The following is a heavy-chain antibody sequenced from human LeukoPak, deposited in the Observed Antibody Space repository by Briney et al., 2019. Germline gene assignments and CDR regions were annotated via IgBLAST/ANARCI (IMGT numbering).Heavy chain of an antibody. CDR3: AREGPYGDYSDY. V-gene: IGHV1-18*01. D-gene: IGHD4-17*01. Sequence: ASVKVSCKASGYTFTSYVINWVRQAPGQGLEWMGWISTYNGNTNDAQELQGRVTMTTNTSTTTAYMELRSLRSDDTAMYYCAREGPYGDYSDYWGQGTLVTVSS. CDR2: ISTYNGNT. J-gene: IGHJ4*02. CDR1: GYTFTSYV.